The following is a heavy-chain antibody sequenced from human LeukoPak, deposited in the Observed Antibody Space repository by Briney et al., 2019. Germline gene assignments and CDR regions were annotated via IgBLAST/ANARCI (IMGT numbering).Heavy chain of an antibody. Sequence: SETLSLTCAVYGGSFSGYLWSWVRQPPRKGLEWIGELTESGRTSYNPSLKSRVTIAEDTSKNQFSLKLSSVTAADTAVYYCARWSLRGCSGSPCFDYWGQGTLVTVSS. CDR2: LTESGRT. V-gene: IGHV4-34*01. CDR3: ARWSLRGCSGSPCFDY. CDR1: GGSFSGYL. J-gene: IGHJ4*02. D-gene: IGHD2-15*01.